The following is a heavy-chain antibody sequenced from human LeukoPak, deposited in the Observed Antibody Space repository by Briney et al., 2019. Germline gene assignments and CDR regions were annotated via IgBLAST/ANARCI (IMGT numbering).Heavy chain of an antibody. Sequence: PGGSLRLSCAASGFTFSSYWMSWVRQAPGKGLEWVANIKQDGSEKYYVDSVKGRFTISRDNAKNSLYLQMNSLRAEDTAVYYCASWVVGSSLDYWGQGTLVTVSS. J-gene: IGHJ4*02. CDR2: IKQDGSEK. CDR3: ASWVVGSSLDY. V-gene: IGHV3-7*01. D-gene: IGHD2-15*01. CDR1: GFTFSSYW.